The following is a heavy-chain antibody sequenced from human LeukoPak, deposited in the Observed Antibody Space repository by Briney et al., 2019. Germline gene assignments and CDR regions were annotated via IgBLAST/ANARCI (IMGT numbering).Heavy chain of an antibody. Sequence: PGGSLKLSCAASGFSFSNYAMHWVRQAPGKGLEYVSAISSNGGSTYYVNSVKGRFTISRDISKNTLYLQMDSLRAEDMAVYYCAKGTRPITRLGGMDVWGQGTTVTVSS. CDR3: AKGTRPITRLGGMDV. D-gene: IGHD5-24*01. CDR1: GFSFSNYA. J-gene: IGHJ6*02. V-gene: IGHV3-64*01. CDR2: ISSNGGST.